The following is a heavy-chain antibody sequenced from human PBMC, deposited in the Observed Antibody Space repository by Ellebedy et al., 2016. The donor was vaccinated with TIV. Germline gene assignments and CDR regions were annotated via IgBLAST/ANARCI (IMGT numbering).Heavy chain of an antibody. J-gene: IGHJ4*02. CDR2: IYHSGST. V-gene: IGHV4-4*02. Sequence: SETLSLXCAVSGGSISSSNWWSWVRQPPGKGLEWIGEIYHSGSTNYNPSLKSRVTISVDKSKNQFSLKLSSVTAADTAVYYCARGRNPPRRSRRADYWGQGTLVTVSS. CDR1: GGSISSSNW. D-gene: IGHD1-14*01. CDR3: ARGRNPPRRSRRADY.